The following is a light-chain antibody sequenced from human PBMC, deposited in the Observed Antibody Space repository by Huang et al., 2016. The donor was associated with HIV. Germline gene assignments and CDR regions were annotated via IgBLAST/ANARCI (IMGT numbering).Light chain of an antibody. V-gene: IGKV3-15*01. CDR3: QQFNNWPPRFT. Sequence: EIVMTQSPATLSVSPGERATLSCRASQNIGDNLTWYQHKPGQAPRRLISCASTRATGIPPRFSGSGSGTEFTLTISGLESEDFAVYYCQQFNNWPPRFTFGPGTTVDVK. CDR2: CAS. CDR1: QNIGDN. J-gene: IGKJ3*01.